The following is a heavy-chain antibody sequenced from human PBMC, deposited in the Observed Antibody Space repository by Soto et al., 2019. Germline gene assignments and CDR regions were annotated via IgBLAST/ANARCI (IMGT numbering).Heavy chain of an antibody. D-gene: IGHD5-12*01. CDR2: INHSGST. Sequence: ETLSLTCAVYGGSFSGYYWSWIRQPPGKGLEWIGEINHSGSTNYNPSLKSRVTISVDTSKNQFSLKLSSVTAADTAVYYCARMAKRWLQSDYYYYYYGMDVWGQGTTVTVSS. CDR1: GGSFSGYY. V-gene: IGHV4-34*01. CDR3: ARMAKRWLQSDYYYYYYGMDV. J-gene: IGHJ6*02.